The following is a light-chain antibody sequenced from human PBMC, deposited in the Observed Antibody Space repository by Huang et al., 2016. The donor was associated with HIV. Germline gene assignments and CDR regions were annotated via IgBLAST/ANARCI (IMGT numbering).Light chain of an antibody. Sequence: RASQSVSTYYLAWYQQKPGQVPRLLIHGTSTRAAGIPDRFSGSGSGTDFTLTISRLESEDSAVYYCHHYGGSSWTFGLGTKVEIK. V-gene: IGKV3-20*01. CDR1: QSVSTYY. CDR2: GTS. CDR3: HHYGGSSWT. J-gene: IGKJ1*01.